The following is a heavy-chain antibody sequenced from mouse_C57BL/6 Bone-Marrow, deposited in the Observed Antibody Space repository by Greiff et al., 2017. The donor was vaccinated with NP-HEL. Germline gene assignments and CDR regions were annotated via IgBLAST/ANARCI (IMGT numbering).Heavy chain of an antibody. D-gene: IGHD2-4*01. CDR3: ARHEEVGDYDAWFAY. V-gene: IGHV1-62-2*01. Sequence: QVQLQQSGAELVKPGASVKLSCKASGYTFTEYTIHWVKQRSGQGLEWIGWFYPGSGSIKYNEKFKDKATLTADKSSSTVYMELSRLSSEYSALYFCARHEEVGDYDAWFAYWGQGTLVTVSA. J-gene: IGHJ3*01. CDR2: FYPGSGSI. CDR1: GYTFTEYT.